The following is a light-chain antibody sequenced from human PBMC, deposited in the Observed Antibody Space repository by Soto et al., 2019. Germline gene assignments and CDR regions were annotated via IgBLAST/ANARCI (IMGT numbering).Light chain of an antibody. V-gene: IGKV3-20*01. CDR2: GVF. CDR1: QTGDSQY. J-gene: IGKJ1*01. Sequence: EMILTQSPDTPSLSPGERATLSCRASQTGDSQYLAWYQQRPGQAPRLLIRGVFIRAAGIPDRFSDSGSETDFTLTISRLEPEDSAVYFCQHYGYPQWTFGQGTKVEIK. CDR3: QHYGYPQWT.